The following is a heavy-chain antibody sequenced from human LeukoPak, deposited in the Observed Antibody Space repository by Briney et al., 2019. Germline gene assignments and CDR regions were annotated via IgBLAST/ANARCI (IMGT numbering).Heavy chain of an antibody. CDR3: TRDTYYYDSRQGFDY. J-gene: IGHJ4*02. V-gene: IGHV1-2*02. Sequence: GASVKVSCKASGDTFTDYYIHWVRQAPGQGPEWMGWINPNGGGTNYAQKFQGRVTMTRDTSITTAYMELSRLTSDDTAVYYCTRDTYYYDSRQGFDYWGQGTLVTVSS. D-gene: IGHD3-22*01. CDR1: GDTFTDYY. CDR2: INPNGGGT.